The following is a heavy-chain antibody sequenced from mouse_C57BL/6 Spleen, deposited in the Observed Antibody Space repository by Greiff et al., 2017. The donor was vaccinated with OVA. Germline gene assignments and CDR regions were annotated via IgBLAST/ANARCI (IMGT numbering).Heavy chain of an antibody. D-gene: IGHD1-1*02. CDR2: ISDGGSYT. Sequence: EVHLVESGGGLVKPGGSLKLSCAASGFTFSSYAMSWVRQTPEKRLEWVATISDGGSYTYYPDNVKGRFTISRDNAKNNLYLQMSHLKSEEAAKYYCEKGLGGYFDYWGQGTTLTVSS. V-gene: IGHV5-4*01. CDR3: EKGLGGYFDY. CDR1: GFTFSSYA. J-gene: IGHJ2*01.